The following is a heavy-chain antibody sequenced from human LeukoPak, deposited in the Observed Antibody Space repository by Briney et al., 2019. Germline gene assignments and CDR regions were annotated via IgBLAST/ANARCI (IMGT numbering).Heavy chain of an antibody. CDR2: ISSSGTTI. V-gene: IGHV3-48*03. D-gene: IGHD6-13*01. CDR3: AREPNSDSTLDY. Sequence: GGSLRLSCAASGFTFSSYEMNWVRQAPGKGLEWVSYISSSGTTIYYADSVKGRFTISRDNAKNSLYLQVNSLRAEDTAVYYCAREPNSDSTLDYWGQGTLVTVSS. CDR1: GFTFSSYE. J-gene: IGHJ4*02.